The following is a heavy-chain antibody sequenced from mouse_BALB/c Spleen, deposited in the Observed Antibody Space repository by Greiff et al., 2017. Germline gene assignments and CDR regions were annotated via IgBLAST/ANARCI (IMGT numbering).Heavy chain of an antibody. CDR1: GYTFSSYW. D-gene: IGHD1-2*01. CDR3: ARGELYYGYVLAY. V-gene: IGHV1-9*01. J-gene: IGHJ3*01. CDR2: ILPGSGST. Sequence: QVQLKQSGAELMKPGASVKISCKATGYTFSSYWIEWVKQRPGHGLEWIGEILPGSGSTNYNEKIKGKATFTADTSSNTAYMQLSSLTSEDSAVYYCARGELYYGYVLAYWGQGTLVTVSA.